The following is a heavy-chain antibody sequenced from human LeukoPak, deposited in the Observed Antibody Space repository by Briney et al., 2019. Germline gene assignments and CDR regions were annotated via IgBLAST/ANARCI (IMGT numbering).Heavy chain of an antibody. V-gene: IGHV3-23*01. Sequence: GGSLRLSCAASGFTFSSCAMNWVRLAPGKGLEWVSVISGSGSSTYYAASVKGRFTISRDNSKNILDLQMKSLRVEDTAIYYCAKAGSTPWTAVDVWGQGTLVTVSS. J-gene: IGHJ4*02. CDR1: GFTFSSCA. D-gene: IGHD2-2*01. CDR3: AKAGSTPWTAVDV. CDR2: ISGSGSST.